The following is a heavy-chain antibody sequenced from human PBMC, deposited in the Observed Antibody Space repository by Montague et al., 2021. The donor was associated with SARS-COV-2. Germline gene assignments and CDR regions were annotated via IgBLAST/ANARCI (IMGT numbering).Heavy chain of an antibody. CDR3: ARDRLNTIFGVVINDAFDI. D-gene: IGHD3-3*01. V-gene: IGHV4-59*01. CDR1: GGSISSYY. J-gene: IGHJ3*02. CDR2: IYYSGST. Sequence: SETLSLTCTVSGGSISSYYWSWIRQPPGKGQEWIGYIYYSGSTNYNPSPKSRVTISVDTSKNQFSLKLSSVTAADTAVYYCARDRLNTIFGVVINDAFDIWGQGTMVTVSS.